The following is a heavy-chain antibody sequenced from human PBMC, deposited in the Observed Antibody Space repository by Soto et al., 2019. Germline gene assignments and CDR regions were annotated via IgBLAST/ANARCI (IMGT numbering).Heavy chain of an antibody. V-gene: IGHV4-4*02. Sequence: QVQLQESGPGLVKPSGTLSLTCAVSGGSISSSNWWSWVRQPPGKGLEWIGEIYHSGSTNHNPSRDSRVTXXEXKXXTQFPLNMSFVPAADTAVDYCSGLKEYGDFNWFDPWGQGPLVTVSS. D-gene: IGHD4-17*01. CDR2: IYHSGST. CDR3: SGLKEYGDFNWFDP. CDR1: GGSISSSNW. J-gene: IGHJ5*02.